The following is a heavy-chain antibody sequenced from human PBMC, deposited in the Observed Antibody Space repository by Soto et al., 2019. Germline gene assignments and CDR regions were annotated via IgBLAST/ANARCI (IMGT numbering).Heavy chain of an antibody. V-gene: IGHV3-30*18. CDR1: GFTFRSYG. J-gene: IGHJ3*02. CDR3: AKGEYSGYDQGGAFDI. CDR2: ISYDGSNK. Sequence: QVQLVESGGGVVQPGRSLRLSCTASGFTFRSYGMHWVRQAPGKGLELVAVISYDGSNKYYADSVKGRFTISRDNSKNTLYLQMNSLRAEAPAVYYCAKGEYSGYDQGGAFDIWGQGTMVTVSS. D-gene: IGHD5-12*01.